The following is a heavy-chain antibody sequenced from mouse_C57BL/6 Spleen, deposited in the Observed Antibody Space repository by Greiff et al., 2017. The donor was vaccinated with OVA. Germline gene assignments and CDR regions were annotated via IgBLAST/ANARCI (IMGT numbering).Heavy chain of an antibody. CDR3: ASGGSNCQDWFAY. CDR1: GYTFTSYW. V-gene: IGHV1-69*01. CDR2: IDPSDSYT. D-gene: IGHD2-5*01. Sequence: VQLQQPGAELVMPGASVKLSCKASGYTFTSYWMHWVKQRPGKGLEWIGEIDPSDSYTNYNQKFKAKSTLTVDKSSSTAYMQLSSLTSEDSAVYNGASGGSNCQDWFAYWGQGTLVTVSA. J-gene: IGHJ3*01.